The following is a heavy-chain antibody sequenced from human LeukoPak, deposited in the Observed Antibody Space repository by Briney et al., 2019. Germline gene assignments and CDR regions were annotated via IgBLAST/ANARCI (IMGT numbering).Heavy chain of an antibody. J-gene: IGHJ4*02. CDR1: GGTFSSYT. CDR2: IIPILGIA. Sequence: ASVKLSCKASGGTFSSYTISWVRQAPGQGLEWMGRIIPILGIANYAQKFQGRVTITADKSTSTAYMELRSLRSDDTAVYYCARDGWELLSPHDYWGQGTLVTVSS. D-gene: IGHD1-26*01. V-gene: IGHV1-69*04. CDR3: ARDGWELLSPHDY.